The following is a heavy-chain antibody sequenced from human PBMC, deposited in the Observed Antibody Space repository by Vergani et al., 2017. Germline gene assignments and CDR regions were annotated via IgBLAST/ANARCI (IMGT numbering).Heavy chain of an antibody. CDR1: GGTFSSYA. CDR3: AREMAGGYYDSRGYQGGFDY. J-gene: IGHJ4*02. D-gene: IGHD3-22*01. Sequence: QVQLVQSGAEVKKPGSSVKVSCKASGGTFSSYAISWVRQAPGQGLEWVGGIIPIFGTANYAQKFQGRVTITADESTSTAYMELSSLRSEDTAGYYCAREMAGGYYDSRGYQGGFDYWGQGTLVTVSS. CDR2: IIPIFGTA. V-gene: IGHV1-69*01.